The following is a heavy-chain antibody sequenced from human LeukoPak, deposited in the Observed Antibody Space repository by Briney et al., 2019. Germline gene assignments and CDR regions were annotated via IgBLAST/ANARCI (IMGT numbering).Heavy chain of an antibody. J-gene: IGHJ6*03. Sequence: GGSLRLSCAASGFTFNNAWMSWVRQAPGKGLEWVSVIYSGGSTYYADSVKGRFTISRDNSKNTLYLQMNSLRAEDTAVYYCARVKAGYYYYMDVWGKGTTVTVSS. CDR3: ARVKAGYYYYMDV. V-gene: IGHV3-53*01. D-gene: IGHD3-10*01. CDR2: IYSGGST. CDR1: GFTFNNAW.